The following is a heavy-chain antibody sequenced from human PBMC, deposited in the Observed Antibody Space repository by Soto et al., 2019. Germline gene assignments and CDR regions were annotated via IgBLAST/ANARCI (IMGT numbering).Heavy chain of an antibody. J-gene: IGHJ5*01. V-gene: IGHV3-53*01. CDR3: VRSYSGTYGCFDS. CDR2: IYSGGST. D-gene: IGHD1-26*01. CDR1: GFTVSSNY. Sequence: GGSLRLSCAASGFTVSSNYMSWVRQAPGKGLGWVSVIYSGGSTYYADSVKGRFTISRDNSKNTLYLQMNILRTEDTAVYYCVRSYSGTYGCFDSCGQGTLVPVSS.